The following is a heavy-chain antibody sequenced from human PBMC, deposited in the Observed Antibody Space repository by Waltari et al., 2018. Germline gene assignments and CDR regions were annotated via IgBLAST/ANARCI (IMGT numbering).Heavy chain of an antibody. D-gene: IGHD6-13*01. V-gene: IGHV1-69*08. Sequence: QVQLVQSGAEVKKPGSSVKVSCKASGGTFSSYTISWVRQAPGQGLEWMGRIIPILGIANDAQKFQGRVTITADKSTSTAYMELSSLRSEDTAVYYCAREGYRAAFDIWGQGTMVTVSS. CDR2: IIPILGIA. J-gene: IGHJ3*02. CDR1: GGTFSSYT. CDR3: AREGYRAAFDI.